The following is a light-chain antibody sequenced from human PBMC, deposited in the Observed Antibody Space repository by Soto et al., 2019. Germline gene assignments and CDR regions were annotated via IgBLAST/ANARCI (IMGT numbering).Light chain of an antibody. V-gene: IGLV2-8*01. Sequence: QSALTQPPSASGSPGQSVTISCTGTSSDVGGYDYVSWYQQRPGKAPKLMIYEVSKRPSGVPDRFAGSKSGNTASLTVSGLQAEDEAYYHCSSYAGSNVVFGGGTKLTVL. CDR2: EVS. J-gene: IGLJ2*01. CDR3: SSYAGSNVV. CDR1: SSDVGGYDY.